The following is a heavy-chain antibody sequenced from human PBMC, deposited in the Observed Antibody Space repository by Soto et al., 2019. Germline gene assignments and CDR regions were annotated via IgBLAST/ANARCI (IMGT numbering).Heavy chain of an antibody. CDR3: ARSLGLLWFGEPSYGMDV. D-gene: IGHD3-10*01. CDR1: GGTFSSYA. Sequence: QVQLVQSGAEVKKPGSSVQVSCKASGGTFSSYAISWVRQAPGQGLEWMGGIIPIFGTANYAQKFQGRVTITADESTSTAYMELSSLRSEDTAVYYCARSLGLLWFGEPSYGMDVWGQGTTVTVSS. V-gene: IGHV1-69*01. CDR2: IIPIFGTA. J-gene: IGHJ6*02.